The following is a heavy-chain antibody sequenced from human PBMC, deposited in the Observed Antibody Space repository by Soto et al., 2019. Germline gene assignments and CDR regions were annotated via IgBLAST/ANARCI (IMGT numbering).Heavy chain of an antibody. J-gene: IGHJ1*01. D-gene: IGHD3-22*01. V-gene: IGHV3-23*01. CDR3: AKQDDSGYYSLDQ. CDR2: ITGSGDSR. CDR1: GFTFSRCA. Sequence: EVQLSESGGGLVQPGGSLRLSCAASGFTFSRCAMTWVRQAPGKGLEWVSAITGSGDSRYTADPVRGRFIVSRDNSKNTLYLQMNSLRVEDTAEYYCAKQDDSGYYSLDQWGQGTLVTVSP.